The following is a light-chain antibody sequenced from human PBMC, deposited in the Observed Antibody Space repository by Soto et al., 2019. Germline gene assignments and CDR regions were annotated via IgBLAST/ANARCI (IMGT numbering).Light chain of an antibody. V-gene: IGLV2-8*01. CDR2: EVN. CDR1: SSDVGGYNY. Sequence: QSALTQPPSASGSPGQSVAISCTGTSSDVGGYNYVSWYQQHPGKAPKLMIYEVNKRPSGVPDRFSGSKSGNTASLTVSGLQAADAADYYCSSYAGSSNVFGTGTKVTV. CDR3: SSYAGSSNV. J-gene: IGLJ1*01.